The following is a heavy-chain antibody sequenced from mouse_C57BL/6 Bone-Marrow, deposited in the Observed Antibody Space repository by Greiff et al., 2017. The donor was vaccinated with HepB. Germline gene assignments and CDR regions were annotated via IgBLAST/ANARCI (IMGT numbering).Heavy chain of an antibody. J-gene: IGHJ4*01. V-gene: IGHV1-82*01. Sequence: VKLVESGPELVKPGASVKISCKASGYAFSSSWMHWVKQRPGKGLEWIGRIYPGDGGTNYNGKFKGKATLTADKSSSTAYMQLSSLTSEDSAVYFCARVYDGYYAMDDWGQGTSVTVSS. CDR1: GYAFSSSW. CDR2: IYPGDGGT. D-gene: IGHD2-3*01. CDR3: ARVYDGYYAMDD.